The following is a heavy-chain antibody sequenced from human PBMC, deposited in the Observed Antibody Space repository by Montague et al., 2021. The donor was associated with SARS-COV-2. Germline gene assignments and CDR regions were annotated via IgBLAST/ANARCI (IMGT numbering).Heavy chain of an antibody. J-gene: IGHJ3*02. Sequence: PALMKPRKTLTLTCTFSGFSLSTSGVGVGWIRQPPGKALEWLALIYWDDDKRYSPSLKSRLTITKDTSKNQVVLTMTNMDPVDTATYYCARRITIYAFDIWGQGTMVTVSS. CDR3: ARRITIYAFDI. CDR2: IYWDDDK. D-gene: IGHD3-3*01. V-gene: IGHV2-5*02. CDR1: GFSLSTSGVG.